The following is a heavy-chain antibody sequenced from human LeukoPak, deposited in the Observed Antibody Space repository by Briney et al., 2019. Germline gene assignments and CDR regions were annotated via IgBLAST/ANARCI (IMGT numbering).Heavy chain of an antibody. V-gene: IGHV4-59*01. J-gene: IGHJ3*02. D-gene: IGHD3-22*01. CDR3: ARERDSSGFDAFDI. CDR1: GGSISSYY. CDR2: IYYSGST. Sequence: PSETLSLTCTVSGGSISSYYWSWIRQPPGKGLEWIGYIYYSGSTNYNPPLKSRVTISVDTSKNQFSLKLSSVTAADTAVYYCARERDSSGFDAFDIWGQGTMVTVSS.